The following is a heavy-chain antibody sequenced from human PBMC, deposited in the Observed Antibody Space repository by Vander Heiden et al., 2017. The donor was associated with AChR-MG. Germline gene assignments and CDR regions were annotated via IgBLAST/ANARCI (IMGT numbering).Heavy chain of an antibody. CDR1: GFTFSSYA. Sequence: EVQLLESGGGLVQPGGSLRLSCAASGFTFSSYAMSWVRQAPGKGLEWVSAISGSGGSTYYADSVKGRFTISRDNSKNTLYLQMNSLRAEDTAVYYCANLLLLLWFGDDAFDIWGQGTMVTVSS. V-gene: IGHV3-23*01. J-gene: IGHJ3*02. D-gene: IGHD3-10*01. CDR2: ISGSGGST. CDR3: ANLLLLLWFGDDAFDI.